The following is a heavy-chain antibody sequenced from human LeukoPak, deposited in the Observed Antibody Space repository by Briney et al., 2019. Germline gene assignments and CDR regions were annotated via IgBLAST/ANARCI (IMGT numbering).Heavy chain of an antibody. CDR1: GFTFDDYG. J-gene: IGHJ2*01. CDR3: ARDEDHRSYWYFDL. CDR2: ISSSSSYI. Sequence: SGGSLRLSCAASGFTFDDYGMSWVRQAPGKGLEWVSSISSSSSYIYYADSVKGRFTISRDNAKNSLYLQMNSLRAEDTAVYYCARDEDHRSYWYFDLWGRGTLVTVSS. D-gene: IGHD1-14*01. V-gene: IGHV3-21*01.